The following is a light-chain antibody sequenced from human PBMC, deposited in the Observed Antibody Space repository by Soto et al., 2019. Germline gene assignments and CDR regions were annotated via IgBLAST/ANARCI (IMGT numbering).Light chain of an antibody. V-gene: IGLV1-44*01. CDR3: AVWDDSLDGWV. Sequence: QSVLTQPPSASGTPGQRVTISCSGSSSNIGSHVVYWYQQLPGTAPKLLMYNNNQRPSGVPDRFSGSKSGTSASLAISGLQSEDEADYYCAVWDDSLDGWVFGGGTKLTVL. J-gene: IGLJ3*02. CDR1: SSNIGSHV. CDR2: NNN.